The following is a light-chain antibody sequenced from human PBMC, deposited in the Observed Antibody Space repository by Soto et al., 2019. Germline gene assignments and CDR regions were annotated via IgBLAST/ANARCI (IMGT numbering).Light chain of an antibody. CDR1: QSVSKY. V-gene: IGKV3-20*01. CDR3: QQYGGSPQT. J-gene: IGKJ1*01. CDR2: GAS. Sequence: EIVLTQSPGTLALSPGEGATLSCRASQSVSKYLAWYQQKPGQAPRLLIYGASSRATGIPDSFSGSGSGTXXXXXXXXLEPEDFAVYYCQQYGGSPQTFGQGTKVEIK.